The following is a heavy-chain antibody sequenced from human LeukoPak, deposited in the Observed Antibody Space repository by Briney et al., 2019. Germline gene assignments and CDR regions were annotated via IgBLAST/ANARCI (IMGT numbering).Heavy chain of an antibody. Sequence: SETLSLTCTVSGGSISSPNYYWAWVRQPPGKGQEWIGSISYGVSAHYYPSLKSRVTISIDTSKNQFSLKLSSVTAADTAVYYCVRHEHNPQFDPWGQGTLVTVSS. CDR2: ISYGVSA. V-gene: IGHV4-39*01. CDR3: VRHEHNPQFDP. D-gene: IGHD1-14*01. J-gene: IGHJ5*02. CDR1: GGSISSPNYY.